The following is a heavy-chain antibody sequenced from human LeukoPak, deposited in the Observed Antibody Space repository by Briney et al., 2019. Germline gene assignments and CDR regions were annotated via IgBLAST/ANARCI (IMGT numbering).Heavy chain of an antibody. CDR2: INTDGSST. CDR1: GFTFSSSW. J-gene: IGHJ4*02. CDR3: ARATPADY. Sequence: GGSLRLSCAASGFTFSSSWMHWVRHAPRKGLVWVSRINTDGSSTSYADSVKGRFTISRDNAKNTLYLQMNSLRAEDTAVYYCARATPADYWGQGTLVTVSS. V-gene: IGHV3-74*01.